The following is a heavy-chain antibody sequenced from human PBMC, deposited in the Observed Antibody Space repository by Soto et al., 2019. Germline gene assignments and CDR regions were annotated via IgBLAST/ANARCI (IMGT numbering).Heavy chain of an antibody. J-gene: IGHJ6*02. CDR1: GFSVTSGFSFNEAW. CDR2: IKTSAGGGAT. CDR3: TTGSVEGI. D-gene: IGHD2-15*01. V-gene: IGHV3-15*07. Sequence: EVQLVESAGGLVKPGGSLRLSCVASGFSVTSGFSFNEAWMNWVRQAPGEGLEWVGRIKTSAGGGATHYAAPVEGRFTISRDDSKNALYLHMNSLRTEDTAIYYCTTGSVEGIWGQGTTVTVSS.